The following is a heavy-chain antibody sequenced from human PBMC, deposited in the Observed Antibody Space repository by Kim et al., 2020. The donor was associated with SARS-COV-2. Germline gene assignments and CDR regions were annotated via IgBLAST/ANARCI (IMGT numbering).Heavy chain of an antibody. CDR2: INSDGSST. CDR3: ASRGVRGVTYYYYGMDV. CDR1: GFTFSSYW. V-gene: IGHV3-74*01. D-gene: IGHD3-10*02. J-gene: IGHJ6*02. Sequence: GGSLRLSCAASGFTFSSYWMHWVRQAPGKGLVWVSRINSDGSSTSYADSVKGRFTISRDNAKNTLYLQMNSLRAEDTAVYYCASRGVRGVTYYYYGMDVWGQGTTVTVSS.